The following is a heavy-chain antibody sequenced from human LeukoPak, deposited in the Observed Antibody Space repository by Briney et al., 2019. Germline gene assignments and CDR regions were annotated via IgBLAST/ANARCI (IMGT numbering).Heavy chain of an antibody. V-gene: IGHV3-30*04. CDR1: GFTFSSDA. Sequence: GGALRLSCGASGFTFSSDAMHWGRQARGKGVEWVAVISYDGVNKYDADSVRARFTISRDNSKNTVYLQMDSLRTEDTAVYYCAKVPHSWGLFDSWGQGTLVTVSS. CDR2: ISYDGVNK. D-gene: IGHD3-16*01. CDR3: AKVPHSWGLFDS. J-gene: IGHJ4*02.